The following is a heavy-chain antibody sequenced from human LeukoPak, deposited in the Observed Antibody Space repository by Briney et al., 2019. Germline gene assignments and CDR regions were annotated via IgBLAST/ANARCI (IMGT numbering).Heavy chain of an antibody. D-gene: IGHD2-2*01. V-gene: IGHV1-18*01. CDR2: ISAYNGNT. CDR3: AMSGVRYCSSTSCSNWFDP. CDR1: GYTFTSYG. J-gene: IGHJ5*02. Sequence: ASVKVSCKASGYTFTSYGISWVRQAPGQGLEWMGWISAYNGNTNYAQKLQGRVTMTTDTSTSTAYMELRSLRSDDTAVYYCAMSGVRYCSSTSCSNWFDPWGQGTLVTVSS.